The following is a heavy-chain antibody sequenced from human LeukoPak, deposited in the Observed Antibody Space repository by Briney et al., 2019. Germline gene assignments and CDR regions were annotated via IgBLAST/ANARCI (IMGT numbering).Heavy chain of an antibody. Sequence: PGGSLRLSCAASGFTFSSYGMHWVRQAPGKGLEWVAVISYDGSNKYYADSVKGRFTISRDNSKNTLYLQMNSLRAEDTAVYYCAKDNGFYGMDVWGQGTTVTVSS. CDR1: GFTFSSYG. CDR3: AKDNGFYGMDV. J-gene: IGHJ6*02. D-gene: IGHD2-8*01. V-gene: IGHV3-30*18. CDR2: ISYDGSNK.